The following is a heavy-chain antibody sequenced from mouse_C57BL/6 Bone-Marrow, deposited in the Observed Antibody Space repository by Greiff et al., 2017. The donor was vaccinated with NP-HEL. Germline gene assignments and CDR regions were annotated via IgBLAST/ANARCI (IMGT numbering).Heavy chain of an antibody. CDR2: ISDGGSYT. V-gene: IGHV5-4*01. CDR3: ARERVFYYAMDY. Sequence: EVKLMESGGGLVKPGGSLKLSCAASGFTFSSYAMSWVRQTPEKRLEWVATISDGGSYTYYPDNVTGRITFSRDNAKNNLYLQMSHLKSEDTAMYYCARERVFYYAMDYWGQGTSVTVSS. CDR1: GFTFSSYA. J-gene: IGHJ4*01.